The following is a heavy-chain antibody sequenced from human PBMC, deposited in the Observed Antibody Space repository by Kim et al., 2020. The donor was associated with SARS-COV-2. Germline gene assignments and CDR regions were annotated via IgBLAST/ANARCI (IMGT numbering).Heavy chain of an antibody. CDR2: ISYDGRNK. Sequence: GGSLRLSCAASGLSFDDSAMNWVRQAPGKGLEGVAVISYDGRNKEYADSVKGRFTISRDNSKSTLYLQMNSLRVEDTAVYYCARGNYYESVSLSDYYNGMDVWGQGTTVTVSS. D-gene: IGHD3-10*01. CDR3: ARGNYYESVSLSDYYNGMDV. V-gene: IGHV3-30-3*01. CDR1: GLSFDDSA. J-gene: IGHJ6*02.